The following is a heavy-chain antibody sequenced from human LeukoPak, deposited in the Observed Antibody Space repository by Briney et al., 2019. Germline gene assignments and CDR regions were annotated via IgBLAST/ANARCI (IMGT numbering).Heavy chain of an antibody. J-gene: IGHJ4*02. V-gene: IGHV3-30-3*01. CDR3: ARDPHHYGPLNY. CDR2: ISYDGNNK. D-gene: IGHD4-17*01. Sequence: GGSLGLSCAASGFTFRNYVIHWVRQAPGKGLEWVAIISYDGNNKYYADSVKGRFTISRDNSKNMLYLQMNSLRAEDTAMYYCARDPHHYGPLNYWGQGTLVTVSS. CDR1: GFTFRNYV.